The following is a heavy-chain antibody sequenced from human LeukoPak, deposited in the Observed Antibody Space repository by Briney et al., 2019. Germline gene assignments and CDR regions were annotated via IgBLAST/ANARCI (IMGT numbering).Heavy chain of an antibody. Sequence: SQTLSLTCAVSGGSISSGGYSWSWIRQPPGKGLEWIGYIYHSGSTYYNPSLKSRVTISVDRSKNQFSLKLSSVTAADTAVYYYARALRGIRDAFDIWGQGTMVTVSS. V-gene: IGHV4-30-2*01. D-gene: IGHD3-3*02. CDR2: IYHSGST. J-gene: IGHJ3*02. CDR1: GGSISSGGYS. CDR3: ARALRGIRDAFDI.